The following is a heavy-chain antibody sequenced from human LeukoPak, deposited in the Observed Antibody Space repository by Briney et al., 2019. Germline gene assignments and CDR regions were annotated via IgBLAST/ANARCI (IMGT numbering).Heavy chain of an antibody. D-gene: IGHD3-22*01. CDR1: GFTFSSYW. CDR3: AKGYYYDSSGYYTGVAFDY. J-gene: IGHJ4*02. V-gene: IGHV3-74*01. Sequence: GGSLRLSCAASGFTFSSYWMHWVRQAPGKGLVWVSLINSDGSSTIYADSVKGRFTISRDNSKNTLYLQMNSLRAEDTAVYYCAKGYYYDSSGYYTGVAFDYWGQGTLATVSS. CDR2: INSDGSST.